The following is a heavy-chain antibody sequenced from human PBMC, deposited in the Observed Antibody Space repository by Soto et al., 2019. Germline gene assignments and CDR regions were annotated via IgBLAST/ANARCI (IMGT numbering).Heavy chain of an antibody. V-gene: IGHV3-53*01. CDR1: GFTVSNNY. D-gene: IGHD3-10*01. CDR3: ATPPGGGGY. CDR2: IYSGGYT. J-gene: IGHJ4*02. Sequence: EVQLVESGGGLIQPGGSLRLSCAVSGFTVSNNYMSWVRQAPGKGLEGVSVIYSGGYTAYGDSVKGRFTISRDNSKTPLYLQMNTLGPQAPAFYFLATPPGGGGYWGQGTLVTVSS.